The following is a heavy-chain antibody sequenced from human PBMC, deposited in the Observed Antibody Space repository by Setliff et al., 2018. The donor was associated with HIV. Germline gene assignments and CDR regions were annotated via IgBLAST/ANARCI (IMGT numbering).Heavy chain of an antibody. Sequence: PSETLSLTCTVSGGSSSSRSYYWGWIRQPPGKGLEWIGSIYSSGSTYYNPSLKSRVTISVDTSKKQFSLKLNSVTAADTAVYYCARAFCSSASCYGGGDAFDIWGQGTMVTVSS. CDR2: IYSSGST. V-gene: IGHV4-39*07. D-gene: IGHD2-2*01. CDR1: GGSSSSRSYY. CDR3: ARAFCSSASCYGGGDAFDI. J-gene: IGHJ3*02.